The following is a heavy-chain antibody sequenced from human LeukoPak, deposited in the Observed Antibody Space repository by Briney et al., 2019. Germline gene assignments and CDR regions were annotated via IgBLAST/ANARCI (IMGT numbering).Heavy chain of an antibody. D-gene: IGHD1-7*01. V-gene: IGHV5-51*01. J-gene: IGHJ4*02. CDR1: GYRFPSYW. CDR2: IYPSDSDT. Sequence: GESLKISCKGSGYRFPSYWIGWVRQMPGKGLEWMGIIYPSDSDTRYSPSFQGQVTISADKFISTAYLQWNSLKASDTAMYYCARPGENYSIDYWGQGTLVTVSS. CDR3: ARPGENYSIDY.